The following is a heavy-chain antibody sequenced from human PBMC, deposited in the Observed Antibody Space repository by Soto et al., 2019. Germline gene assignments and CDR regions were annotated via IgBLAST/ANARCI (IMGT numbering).Heavy chain of an antibody. V-gene: IGHV1-18*01. CDR3: ARVPTMIVVVIPSYDY. CDR2: ISAYNGNT. Sequence: ASVKVSCKASGYTFTSYGISWVRQAPGQGLEWMGWISAYNGNTNYAQKLQGRVTMTTDTSTSTAHMELRSLRSDDTAVYYCARVPTMIVVVIPSYDYWGQGTLVTVSS. CDR1: GYTFTSYG. D-gene: IGHD3-22*01. J-gene: IGHJ4*02.